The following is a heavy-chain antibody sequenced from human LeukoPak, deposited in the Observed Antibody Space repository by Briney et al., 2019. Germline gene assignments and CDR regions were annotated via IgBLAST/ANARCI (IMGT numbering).Heavy chain of an antibody. V-gene: IGHV3-48*01. J-gene: IGHJ4*02. CDR2: ISSSSSTI. D-gene: IGHD3-16*02. CDR3: VSYDYVWGSYRYRDY. Sequence: GGSLRLSCAASGFTFSSYEMNWVRQAPGKGLEWVSYISSSSSTIYYADSVKGRFTISRDNAKNSLYLQMNSLRAEDTAVYYCVSYDYVWGSYRYRDYWGQGTLVTVSS. CDR1: GFTFSSYE.